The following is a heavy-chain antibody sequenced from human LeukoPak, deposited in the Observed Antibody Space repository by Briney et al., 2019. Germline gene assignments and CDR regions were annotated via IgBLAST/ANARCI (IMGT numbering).Heavy chain of an antibody. CDR1: GGSFSGYY. CDR3: ARGAAALRDGMDV. D-gene: IGHD6-13*01. Sequence: SETLSLTCAVYGGSFSGYYWSWIRQPPGKGLEWIGEINHSGSTNYNPSLKSRVTISVDTPKNQFSLKLSSVTAADTAVYYCARGAAALRDGMDVWGQGTTVTVSS. J-gene: IGHJ6*02. V-gene: IGHV4-34*01. CDR2: INHSGST.